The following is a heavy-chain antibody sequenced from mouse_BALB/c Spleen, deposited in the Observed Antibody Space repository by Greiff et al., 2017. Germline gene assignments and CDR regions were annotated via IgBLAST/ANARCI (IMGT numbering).Heavy chain of an antibody. CDR1: GFNIKDTY. V-gene: IGHV14-3*02. D-gene: IGHD2-3*01. J-gene: IGHJ4*01. CDR2: IDPANGNT. Sequence: EVHLVESGAELVKPGASVKLSCTASGFNIKDTYMHWVKQRPEQGLEWIGRIDPANGNTKYDPKFQGKATITADTSSNTAYLQLSSLTSEDTAVYYCARWLLPSYAMDYWGQGTSVTVSS. CDR3: ARWLLPSYAMDY.